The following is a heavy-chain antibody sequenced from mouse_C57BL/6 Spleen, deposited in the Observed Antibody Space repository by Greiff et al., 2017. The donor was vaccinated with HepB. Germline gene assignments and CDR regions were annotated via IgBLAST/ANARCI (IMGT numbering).Heavy chain of an antibody. CDR1: GYTFTSYW. CDR2: IDPSDSYT. CDR3: ARLDGYFYWYFDV. D-gene: IGHD2-3*01. V-gene: IGHV1-69*01. J-gene: IGHJ1*03. Sequence: QVHVKQPGAELVMPGASVKLSCKASGYTFTSYWMHWVKQRPGQGLEWIGEIDPSDSYTNYNQKFKGKSTLTVDKSSSTAYMQLSSLTSEDSAVYYCARLDGYFYWYFDVWGTGTTVTVSS.